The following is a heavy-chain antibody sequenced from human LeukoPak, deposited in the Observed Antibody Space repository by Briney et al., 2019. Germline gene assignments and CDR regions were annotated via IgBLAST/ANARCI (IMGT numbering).Heavy chain of an antibody. V-gene: IGHV1-2*06. J-gene: IGHJ6*02. Sequence: ASVKVSCKASGYTFTGYYMHWVRQAPGQGLEWMGRINPNSGGTNYAQKFQGRVTMTRDTSIGTAYMELSRLRSEDTAVYYCASVYKYGMDVWGQGTTVIVSS. CDR2: INPNSGGT. CDR3: ASVYKYGMDV. CDR1: GYTFTGYY.